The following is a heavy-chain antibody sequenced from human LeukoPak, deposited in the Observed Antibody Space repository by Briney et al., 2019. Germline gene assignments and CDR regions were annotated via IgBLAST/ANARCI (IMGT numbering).Heavy chain of an antibody. CDR2: IYYSGST. Sequence: SETLSLTCTVSGGSISSSSYYWGWIRQPPGKGLEWIGSIYYSGSTYYNPSLKSRVTISVDTSKNQFSLQLNSATPEDTAVYYCARGGPGDPFDWYFDLWGRGTLVTVSS. CDR3: ARGGPGDPFDWYFDL. V-gene: IGHV4-39*07. CDR1: GGSISSSSYY. J-gene: IGHJ2*01. D-gene: IGHD3-16*01.